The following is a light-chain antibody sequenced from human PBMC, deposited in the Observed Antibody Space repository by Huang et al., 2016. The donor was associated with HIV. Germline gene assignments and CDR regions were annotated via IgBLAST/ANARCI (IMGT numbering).Light chain of an antibody. J-gene: IGKJ3*01. CDR1: QHIDTY. CDR2: GAS. Sequence: IRMTQSPSSLSASTGDRVTITCRARQHIDTYLAWYQQRPGSAPTRLIYGASTLQTDVPARFSGNGSGTDFTLNINCLQSEDVAIYYCQHYYNYPLIFGPGTRVD. V-gene: IGKV1-8*01. CDR3: QHYYNYPLI.